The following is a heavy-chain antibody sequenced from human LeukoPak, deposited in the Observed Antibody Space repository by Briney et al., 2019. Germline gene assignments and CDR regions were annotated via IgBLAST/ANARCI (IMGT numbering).Heavy chain of an antibody. V-gene: IGHV3-15*01. Sequence: GGSLRLSCAAAGFTFNNAWMNWVRQAPGKGLEWVGRIKSKNVGGTTDYAAPVKGRFTISRDDSKNTVYLQMNSLKIEDTAVYYCTSHAAFDPWGQGTLVTVSS. CDR1: GFTFNNAW. CDR2: IKSKNVGGTT. CDR3: TSHAAFDP. J-gene: IGHJ5*02.